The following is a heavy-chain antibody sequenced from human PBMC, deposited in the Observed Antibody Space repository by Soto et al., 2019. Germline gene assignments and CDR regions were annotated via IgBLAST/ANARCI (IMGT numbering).Heavy chain of an antibody. CDR2: INTYNGNT. CDR1: GYTFTNYG. D-gene: IGHD4-4*01. V-gene: IGHV1-18*01. Sequence: QVHLVQSGPEVKKPGASVRVSCRASGYTFTNYGIGWVRQAPGQGLEWMGWINTYNGNTNYAQKFRGRLTLTTDTAPTTACMELRSLKSDDTAMYYCAKDGVDPTATVTGGYWGQGTLVTVSS. J-gene: IGHJ4*02. CDR3: AKDGVDPTATVTGGY.